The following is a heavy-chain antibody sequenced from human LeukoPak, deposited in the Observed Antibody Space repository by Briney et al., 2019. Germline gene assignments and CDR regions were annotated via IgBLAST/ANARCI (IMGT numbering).Heavy chain of an antibody. D-gene: IGHD3-10*01. CDR1: GGSIGSHY. J-gene: IGHJ4*02. V-gene: IGHV4-59*11. CDR2: VYDIGST. Sequence: SETLSLTYTVSGGSIGSHYWTWIRQTPGKGLEWIGYVYDIGSTKYNPSLKSRVTISVDTSKNQFSLRLSSVTAADTAVYYCARGGVLKSVDYWGQGTLVAVSS. CDR3: ARGGVLKSVDY.